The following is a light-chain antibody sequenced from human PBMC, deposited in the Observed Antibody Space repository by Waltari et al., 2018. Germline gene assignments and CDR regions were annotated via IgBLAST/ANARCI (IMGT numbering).Light chain of an antibody. V-gene: IGLV2-14*01. CDR1: SGDVGHYNY. CDR3: SSYTSSGTYV. CDR2: EVS. Sequence: QSALTHPASVSGSPGQSITISCTGTSGDVGHYNYVSGYQQYPGKAPKLMIYEVSNRPSGVSNRVSGSESGKAASLTISGLQAEDEADYYCSSYTSSGTYVCGTETKVTVL. J-gene: IGLJ1*01.